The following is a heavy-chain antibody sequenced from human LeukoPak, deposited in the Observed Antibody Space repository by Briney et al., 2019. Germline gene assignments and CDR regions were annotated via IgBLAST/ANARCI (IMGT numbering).Heavy chain of an antibody. D-gene: IGHD3-22*01. V-gene: IGHV4-59*08. J-gene: IGHJ5*02. Sequence: SETLSLTCTVSGGSISNYYWSWIRQPPGKGLEWIGYIFYTGSINYNPSLRGRVTISVDTSKSQFSLRLSSVTAADTAVYYCARSYSASYDSPAGWFDPWGQGTLVTVSS. CDR1: GGSISNYY. CDR3: ARSYSASYDSPAGWFDP. CDR2: IFYTGSI.